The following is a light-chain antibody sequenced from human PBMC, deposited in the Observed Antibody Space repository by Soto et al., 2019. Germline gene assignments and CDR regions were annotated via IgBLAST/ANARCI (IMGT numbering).Light chain of an antibody. CDR2: EVS. V-gene: IGLV2-8*01. J-gene: IGLJ3*02. Sequence: QSALTQPPSASGSPGQSVTISCTGTSSDVGGYKYVSWYQQHPDKAPKLMIYEVSKRPSGVPDRFSGSKSGNTASLTVSGLQAEDEADYYCSSYAGSNKVFGGGTKVTVL. CDR1: SSDVGGYKY. CDR3: SSYAGSNKV.